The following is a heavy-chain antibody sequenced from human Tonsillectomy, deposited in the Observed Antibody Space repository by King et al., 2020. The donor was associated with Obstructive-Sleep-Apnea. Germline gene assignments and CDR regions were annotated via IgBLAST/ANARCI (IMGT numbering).Heavy chain of an antibody. Sequence: EVQLVESGGGLVKPGGSLRLSCAASGFTFTNAWMTWVRQAPGKGLEWVGRIKRESDGGTTDYAAPVKGRFIILRDDSTNTLYLQMNGLKTEDTAVYYCTTDLGDYPDYWGQGTLVTVSS. CDR3: TTDLGDYPDY. V-gene: IGHV3-15*01. J-gene: IGHJ4*02. CDR2: IKRESDGGTT. CDR1: GFTFTNAW.